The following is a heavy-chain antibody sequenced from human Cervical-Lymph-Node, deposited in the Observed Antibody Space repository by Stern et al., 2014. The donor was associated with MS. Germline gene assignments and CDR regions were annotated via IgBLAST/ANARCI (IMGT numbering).Heavy chain of an antibody. CDR3: ARGGIVKVVANSPMVDYSIAMDV. V-gene: IGHV1-69*02. Sequence: QVQLVQSGTEVKKPGSSVKVSCKASGDTFSRYTVNWVRQAPGQGLEWMGRIIPILGIVNYAQKFQGGVTISADKSTSTAYMELTSLRSEDTAVYYCARGGIVKVVANSPMVDYSIAMDVWGQGTTVIVSS. D-gene: IGHD2-15*01. CDR2: IIPILGIV. CDR1: GDTFSRYT. J-gene: IGHJ6*02.